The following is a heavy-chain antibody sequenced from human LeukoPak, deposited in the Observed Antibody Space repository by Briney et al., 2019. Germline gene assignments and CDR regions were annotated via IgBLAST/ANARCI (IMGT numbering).Heavy chain of an antibody. J-gene: IGHJ5*02. CDR3: ARAVPYYDFWSGYYLNWFDP. Sequence: SETLSLTCAVYGGSFSGYYWSWIRQPPGKGLEWIGEINHSGSTNYNPSLKSRDTISVDTSKNQFSLKLSSVTAADTAVYYCARAVPYYDFWSGYYLNWFDPWGQGTLVTVSS. CDR2: INHSGST. D-gene: IGHD3-3*01. CDR1: GGSFSGYY. V-gene: IGHV4-34*01.